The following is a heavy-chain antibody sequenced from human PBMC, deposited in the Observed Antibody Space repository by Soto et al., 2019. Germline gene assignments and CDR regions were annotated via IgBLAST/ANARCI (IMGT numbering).Heavy chain of an antibody. V-gene: IGHV3-7*01. Sequence: EVQMVESGGGLVQPGGSLRLSCAASGFTCSSYWMYWVRQAPGKGLEGVANIKGDGSEKNYVDSVKGRFTISRDNAKNSLYLQMNSLRVEDTAVYYCASSLLRGQGTLVTVSS. CDR2: IKGDGSEK. J-gene: IGHJ4*02. CDR1: GFTCSSYW. CDR3: ASSLL.